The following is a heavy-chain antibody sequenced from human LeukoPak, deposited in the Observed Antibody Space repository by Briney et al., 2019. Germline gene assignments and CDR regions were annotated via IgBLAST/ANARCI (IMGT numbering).Heavy chain of an antibody. J-gene: IGHJ4*02. V-gene: IGHV4-4*07. CDR1: GGSINNYL. CDR3: ARDPYNNSPFDY. CDR2: IYTSGST. D-gene: IGHD4-11*01. Sequence: SETLSLTCTVSGGSINNYLWSWIRQPAGKGLEWIGRIYTSGSTNYNPSLKSPVTMSIDTSKNQFSLKVTSVTDADTAVYYCARDPYNNSPFDYWGQGILVTVSS.